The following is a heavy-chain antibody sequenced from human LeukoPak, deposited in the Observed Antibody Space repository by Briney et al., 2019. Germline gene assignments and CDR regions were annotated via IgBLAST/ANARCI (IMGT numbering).Heavy chain of an antibody. CDR1: GFTFSSYW. CDR2: VNSDGTGT. V-gene: IGHV3-74*01. CDR3: IRTLIVATSPYMDV. D-gene: IGHD5-12*01. J-gene: IGHJ6*03. Sequence: GGSLRLSCAASGFTFSSYWMHWVRQAPGKGLVWVSRVNSDGTGTTYADSVEGRFTISRDNAKNTVYLQMHRLRRQYTAIYYCIRTLIVATSPYMDVWGKGTTVTVSS.